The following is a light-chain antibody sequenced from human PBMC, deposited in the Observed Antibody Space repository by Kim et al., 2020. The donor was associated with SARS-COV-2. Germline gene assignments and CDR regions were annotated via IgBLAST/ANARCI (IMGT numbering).Light chain of an antibody. CDR1: QSVSSSY. J-gene: IGKJ5*01. CDR3: QQYGSSPIT. V-gene: IGKV3-20*01. CDR2: GAS. Sequence: EIVLTQSPGTLSLSPGERATLSCRASQSVSSSYLAWYQQKPGQAPRLLIYGASSRATGIPDRFSGSGSGTDFTLTISSLEPEDFALYYWQQYGSSPITFGQGTRLEIK.